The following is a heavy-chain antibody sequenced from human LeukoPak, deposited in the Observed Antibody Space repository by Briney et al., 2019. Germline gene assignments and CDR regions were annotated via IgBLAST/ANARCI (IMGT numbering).Heavy chain of an antibody. V-gene: IGHV1-18*01. CDR1: GYTFTSYG. CDR3: GRSPNPSGIRGVIDC. CDR2: ISAYNGHT. Sequence: ASVKVSCKASGYTFTSYGMNWVRQAPGQGLEWMGWISAYNGHTNYAQKFQDRVTMTTDTSTSTAYMELRSLRSDDTAVYYCGRSPNPSGIRGVIDCWGQGTLVTVSS. J-gene: IGHJ4*02. D-gene: IGHD3-10*01.